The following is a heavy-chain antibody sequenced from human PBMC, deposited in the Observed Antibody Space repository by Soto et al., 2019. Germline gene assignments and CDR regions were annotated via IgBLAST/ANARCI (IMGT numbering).Heavy chain of an antibody. CDR2: INAGNGNT. Sequence: PGESLKISCKGSGYSFTSYWIGWVRQAPGQRLEWMGWINAGNGNTKYSQKFQGRVTITRDTSASTAYMELSSLRSEDTAVYYCARDLGLLEWSHYYYGMDVWGQGTTVTVSS. CDR3: ARDLGLLEWSHYYYGMDV. V-gene: IGHV1-3*01. D-gene: IGHD3-3*01. J-gene: IGHJ6*02. CDR1: GYSFTSYW.